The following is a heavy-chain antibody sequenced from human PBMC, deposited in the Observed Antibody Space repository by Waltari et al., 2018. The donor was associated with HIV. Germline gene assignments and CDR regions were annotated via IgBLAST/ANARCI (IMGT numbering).Heavy chain of an antibody. V-gene: IGHV7-4-1*02. D-gene: IGHD3-3*01. J-gene: IGHJ5*02. CDR3: ARDSFATMFGVGIPNWFDP. Sequence: QVRLVQSGSELKKPGASVKVSCKASGYTFTTYAMTWVRQAPGQGLEWMGWINTNTGNPTYAQGFAGRFVFSLDTAVSTAYLQISSLKAEDTAVYYCARDSFATMFGVGIPNWFDPWGQGTLVTVSS. CDR1: GYTFTTYA. CDR2: INTNTGNP.